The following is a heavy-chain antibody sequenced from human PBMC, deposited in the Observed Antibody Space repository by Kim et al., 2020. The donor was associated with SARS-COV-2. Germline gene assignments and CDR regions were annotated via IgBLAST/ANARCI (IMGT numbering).Heavy chain of an antibody. CDR3: ARAPITMIASGAFDI. V-gene: IGHV1-69*04. J-gene: IGHJ3*02. Sequence: QKFQGRVTITADKSTSTAYMELSSLRSEDTAVYYCARAPITMIASGAFDIWGQGTMVTVSS. D-gene: IGHD3-22*01.